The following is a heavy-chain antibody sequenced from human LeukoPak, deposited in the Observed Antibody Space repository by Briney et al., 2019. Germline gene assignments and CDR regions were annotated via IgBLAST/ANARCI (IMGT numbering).Heavy chain of an antibody. Sequence: PSETLSLTCTVSGGSISSSSYYWGWIRQPPGKGLEWIGSIYYSGNTYYNPSLKSRVTISVDTSKNQFSLKLSSVTAADTAVYYCARRRFRGYSYGSYYFDYWGQGTLVTVSS. V-gene: IGHV4-39*01. CDR1: GGSISSSSYY. J-gene: IGHJ4*02. D-gene: IGHD5-18*01. CDR2: IYYSGNT. CDR3: ARRRFRGYSYGSYYFDY.